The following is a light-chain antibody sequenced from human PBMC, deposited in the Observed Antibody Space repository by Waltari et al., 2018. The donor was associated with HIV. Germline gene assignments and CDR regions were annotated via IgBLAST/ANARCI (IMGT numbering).Light chain of an antibody. Sequence: QSVLTQPPSASGTPGQRVTISCSGSRSNIGSNYVYWYQQLPGTSPKLLSYRNNGRPSGVPDRFSGSKSGTSASLAISGLRSEDEADYYCAAWDDTLSGPDFGTGTKVTVL. CDR3: AAWDDTLSGPD. CDR1: RSNIGSNY. CDR2: RNN. V-gene: IGLV1-47*01. J-gene: IGLJ1*01.